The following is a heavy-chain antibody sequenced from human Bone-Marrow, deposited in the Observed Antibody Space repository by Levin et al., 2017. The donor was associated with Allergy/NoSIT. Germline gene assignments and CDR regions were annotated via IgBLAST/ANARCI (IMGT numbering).Heavy chain of an antibody. J-gene: IGHJ3*02. CDR2: ISSSSSYI. V-gene: IGHV3-21*01. D-gene: IGHD3-3*01. CDR1: GFTFSSYS. CDR3: ARDSSITIFGGDTRPGPGDHDAFDI. Sequence: GESLKISCAASGFTFSSYSMNWVRQAPGKGLEWVSSISSSSSYIYYADSVKGRFTISRDNAKNSLYLQMNSLRAEDTAVYYCARDSSITIFGGDTRPGPGDHDAFDIWGQGTMVTVSS.